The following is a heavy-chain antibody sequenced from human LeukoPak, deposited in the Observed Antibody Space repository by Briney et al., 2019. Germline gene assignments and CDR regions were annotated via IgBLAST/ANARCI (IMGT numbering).Heavy chain of an antibody. CDR1: GSSFTSYW. CDR2: IYPGDSDT. D-gene: IGHD3-22*01. J-gene: IGHJ4*02. CDR3: ARHSITMIVAFDY. V-gene: IGHV5-51*01. Sequence: GASLQISCKGSGSSFTSYWIGWVRPLPGKGLEWLGIIYPGDSDTRYSPSFQGQVTISADKSISTAYLQWSSLKASDTAMYYCARHSITMIVAFDYWGQGTLVTVSS.